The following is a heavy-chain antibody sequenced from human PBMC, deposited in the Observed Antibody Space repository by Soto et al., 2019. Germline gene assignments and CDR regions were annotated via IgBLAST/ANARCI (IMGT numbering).Heavy chain of an antibody. CDR1: GFTFKNYD. D-gene: IGHD3-10*01. CDR2: ISGSGDIT. Sequence: EVQLLESGGGLFQPGGSLRLSCVASGFTFKNYDMRWVRQAPGKGLEWVSGISGSGDITYYADSVRGRFTISRDNSKNTLYLQLNSLRAEDTAIYYCAKDRQFRSYYESAGHYNNWGQGTLVTVSS. J-gene: IGHJ4*02. CDR3: AKDRQFRSYYESAGHYNN. V-gene: IGHV3-23*01.